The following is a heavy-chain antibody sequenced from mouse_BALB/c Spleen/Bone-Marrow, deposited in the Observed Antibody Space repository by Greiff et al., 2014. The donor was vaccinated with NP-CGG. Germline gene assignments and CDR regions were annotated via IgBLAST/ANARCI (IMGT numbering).Heavy chain of an antibody. V-gene: IGHV1-77*01. D-gene: IGHD2-1*01. CDR3: ESLDGTYRYAFDY. Sequence: QVQLKESGPELVKPGASVKMSCKASGYTFTDYVITWVKQRTGQGLEWIGEIYPGSGSTYYNEKFKGKATLTADKSSNTAYMQLGSLTSEDYAVYFCESLDGTYRYAFDYWGQGTSVTGSS. J-gene: IGHJ4*01. CDR1: GYTFTDYV. CDR2: IYPGSGST.